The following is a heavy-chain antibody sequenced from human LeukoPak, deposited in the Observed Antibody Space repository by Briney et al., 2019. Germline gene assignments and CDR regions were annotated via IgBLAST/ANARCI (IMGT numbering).Heavy chain of an antibody. V-gene: IGHV3-21*01. CDR3: ARARYSYGFADFDY. Sequence: GGSLRLSCAASGFTFSSYSMNWVRQAPGKGLKWVSSISSSSSYIYYADSVKGRFTISRDNAKNSLYLQMNSLRAEDTAVYYCARARYSYGFADFDYWGQGTLVTVS. CDR2: ISSSSSYI. J-gene: IGHJ4*02. D-gene: IGHD5-18*01. CDR1: GFTFSSYS.